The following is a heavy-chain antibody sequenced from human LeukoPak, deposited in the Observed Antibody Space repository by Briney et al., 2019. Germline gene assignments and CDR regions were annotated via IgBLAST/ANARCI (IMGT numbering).Heavy chain of an antibody. CDR1: SVSIGGYY. V-gene: IGHV4-59*01. CDR2: IYYSGTT. J-gene: IGHJ5*02. CDR3: ARRTDYGDYVYWFDP. D-gene: IGHD4-17*01. Sequence: SETLSLTCTLSSVSIGGYYWSWIRQPPGKGLDWIGYIYYSGTTSYNPSLKSRVTMSVDTSKNQFSLRLSSVTAADTAVYYCARRTDYGDYVYWFDPWGQGTLVTVSS.